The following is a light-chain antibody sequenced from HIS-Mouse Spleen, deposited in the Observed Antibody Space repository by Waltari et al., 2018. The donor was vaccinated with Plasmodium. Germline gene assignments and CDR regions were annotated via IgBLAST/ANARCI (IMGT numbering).Light chain of an antibody. CDR1: SPNIGAGYD. CDR3: QSYDSSLSGYV. Sequence: QSVLTQPPSVSGAPGQRVTNSCTGSSPNIGAGYDVHWYQQLPGTAPKLLIYGNSNRPSGVPDRFSGAKSGTSASLAITGLQAEDEADYYCQSYDSSLSGYVFGTGTKVTVL. J-gene: IGLJ1*01. CDR2: GNS. V-gene: IGLV1-40*01.